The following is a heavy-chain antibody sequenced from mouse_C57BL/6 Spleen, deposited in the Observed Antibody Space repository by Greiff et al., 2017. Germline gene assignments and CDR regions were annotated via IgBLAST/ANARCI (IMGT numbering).Heavy chain of an antibody. CDR3: ARCCYGSSSFAY. CDR1: GYTFTSYW. V-gene: IGHV1-69*01. Sequence: QVQLKQSGAELVMPGASVKLSCKASGYTFTSYWMHWVKQRTGQGLEWIGEIDPSDSYTNYNQKFKGKSTLTVDKSSSTAYMQLSSLTSEDSAVYYCARCCYGSSSFAYWGQGTLVTVSA. CDR2: IDPSDSYT. J-gene: IGHJ3*01. D-gene: IGHD1-1*01.